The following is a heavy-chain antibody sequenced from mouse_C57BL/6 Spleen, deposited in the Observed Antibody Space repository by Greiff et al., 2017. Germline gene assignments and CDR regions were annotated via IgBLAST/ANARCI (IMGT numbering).Heavy chain of an antibody. CDR2: IDPETGGT. CDR3: TINWGAY. CDR1: GYTFTDYE. J-gene: IGHJ3*01. Sequence: VQLQQSGAELVRPGASVTLSCKASGYTFTDYEMHWVKQTPVHGLEWIGAIDPETGGTAYKQKFKGKAILTADKSSSTAYMELRSLTSEDSAVYYCTINWGAYWGKGTLVTVSA. D-gene: IGHD4-1*01. V-gene: IGHV1-15*01.